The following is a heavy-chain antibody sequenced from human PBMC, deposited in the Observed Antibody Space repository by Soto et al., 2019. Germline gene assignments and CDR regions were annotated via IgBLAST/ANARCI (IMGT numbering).Heavy chain of an antibody. CDR3: AREAESFDY. CDR1: GFTFSSYA. V-gene: IGHV3-30-3*01. CDR2: VTYDGSIE. J-gene: IGHJ4*02. Sequence: PGGSLRLSCAASGFTFSSYAMHWVRQAPGKGLEWVALVTYDGSIEYCADSVKGRFTISRDNSKNTLYLQMNSLRAEDTAVYYCAREAESFDYWGQGTLVTVSS.